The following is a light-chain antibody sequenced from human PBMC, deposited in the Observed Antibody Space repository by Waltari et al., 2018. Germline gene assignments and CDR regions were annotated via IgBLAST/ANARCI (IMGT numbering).Light chain of an antibody. J-gene: IGKJ2*01. CDR1: PSISIY. Sequence: DIQMTQSPSSLSASVGDRVTITCRASPSISIYLNWYQQKPGKAPKLLIYAASSLQSGVPSRFSGSGSGTDFTLTISSLQPEDFATYYCQQGYSTPRMYTFGQGTNLEIK. CDR2: AAS. CDR3: QQGYSTPRMYT. V-gene: IGKV1-39*01.